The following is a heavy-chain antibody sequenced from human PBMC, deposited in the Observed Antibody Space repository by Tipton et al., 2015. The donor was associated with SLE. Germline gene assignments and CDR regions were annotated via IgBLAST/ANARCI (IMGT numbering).Heavy chain of an antibody. CDR2: IRYDGSSI. CDR1: GFTFSSHW. V-gene: IGHV3-74*01. D-gene: IGHD1-26*01. CDR3: ARLPQWELKPWDS. Sequence: SLRLSCAASGFTFSSHWMHWVRQAPGKGLVWVSRIRYDGSSITYADSVTGRFTISRDNAKNTLYLQMNSLRAEDTAVHYCARLPQWELKPWDSWGQGTLVTVSS. J-gene: IGHJ4*02.